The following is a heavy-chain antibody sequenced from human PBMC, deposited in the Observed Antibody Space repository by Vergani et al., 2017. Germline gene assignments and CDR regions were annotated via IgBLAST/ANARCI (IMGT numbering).Heavy chain of an antibody. CDR1: GGSISSSSYY. CDR2: IYYSGST. J-gene: IGHJ6*03. CDR3: ARDRREYQLLRAPYYYYMDV. V-gene: IGHV4-31*03. Sequence: QLQLQESCPGLVKPSETLSLTCTVSGGSISSSSYYWSWIRQHPGKGLEWIGYIYYSGSTYYNPSLKSRVTISVDTSKNQFSLKLSSVTAADTAVYYCARDRREYQLLRAPYYYYMDVWGKETTVTVSS. D-gene: IGHD2-2*01.